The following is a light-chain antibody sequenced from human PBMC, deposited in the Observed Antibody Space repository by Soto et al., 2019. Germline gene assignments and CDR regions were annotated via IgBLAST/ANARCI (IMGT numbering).Light chain of an antibody. CDR1: QSVCFSY. CDR2: GAS. CDR3: QQYGSSPWT. J-gene: IGKJ1*01. Sequence: EMVSAQSPGSLAVSLGGRATLCCRASQSVCFSYLAWYQQKPCQSPSLPIYGASSRATGIPDSFSGSGSGPDFTLTIRRLEPEDFSVYYCQQYGSSPWTFGQGTKVDIK. V-gene: IGKV3-20*01.